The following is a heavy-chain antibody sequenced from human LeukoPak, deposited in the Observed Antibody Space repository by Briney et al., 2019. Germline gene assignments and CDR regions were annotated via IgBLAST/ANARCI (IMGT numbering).Heavy chain of an antibody. CDR1: GFTFDDYA. D-gene: IGHD4-17*01. Sequence: VGSLRLSCAASGFTFDDYAMHWVRQAPGKGLEWVSLISGDGGSTYYADSVKGRFTISRDNSKNSLYLQMNSLRTEDTALYYCAKDGYGDYVAYFDYWGQGTLVTVSS. CDR2: ISGDGGST. V-gene: IGHV3-43*02. J-gene: IGHJ4*02. CDR3: AKDGYGDYVAYFDY.